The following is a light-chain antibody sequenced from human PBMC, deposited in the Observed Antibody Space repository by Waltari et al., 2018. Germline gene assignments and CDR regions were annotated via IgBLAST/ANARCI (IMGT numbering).Light chain of an antibody. CDR3: QQYDMLPLT. CDR1: QDITNY. Sequence: DIQMTQSPSSLSASVGERVTITCQASQDITNYLNWYQQKPGNDPKLLISDASNLEIGVPARFSGRQSGTHFTFTISSLQPEDIATYYCQQYDMLPLTFGGGTKVEIK. V-gene: IGKV1-33*01. CDR2: DAS. J-gene: IGKJ4*01.